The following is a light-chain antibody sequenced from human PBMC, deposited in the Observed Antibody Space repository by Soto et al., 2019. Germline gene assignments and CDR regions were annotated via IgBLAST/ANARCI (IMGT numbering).Light chain of an antibody. Sequence: QSVLTQPPSASGSPGQSVTISCTGTSGDVGGYNYVNWYQQHPGKAPKLMLSEVSKRPSGVPNRFSGSKSGNTASLTVSGLQAEDEADYYCSSYAGSDIVLFGGGTKVTVL. J-gene: IGLJ2*01. V-gene: IGLV2-8*01. CDR3: SSYAGSDIVL. CDR1: SGDVGGYNY. CDR2: EVS.